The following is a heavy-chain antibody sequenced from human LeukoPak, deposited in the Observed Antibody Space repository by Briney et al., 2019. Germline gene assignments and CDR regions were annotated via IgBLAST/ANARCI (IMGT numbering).Heavy chain of an antibody. J-gene: IGHJ4*02. CDR3: ARGLGYCSGGSCPLGGY. D-gene: IGHD2-15*01. CDR1: GGSLSGYY. V-gene: IGHV4-34*01. Sequence: PSETLSLTCAVYGGSLSGYYWSWIRQPPGKGLEWIGEINHSGSTNYNPSLKSRVTISVDTSKNQFSLKLSSVTAADTAVYYCARGLGYCSGGSCPLGGYWGQGTLVTVSS. CDR2: INHSGST.